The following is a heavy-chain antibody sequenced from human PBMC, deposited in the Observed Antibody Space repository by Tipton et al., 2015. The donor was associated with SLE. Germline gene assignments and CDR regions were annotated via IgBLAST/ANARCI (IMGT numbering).Heavy chain of an antibody. V-gene: IGHV3-30*02. D-gene: IGHD1-26*01. CDR3: AREANWEYYFDY. Sequence: SLRLSCATSGFTFSSSGMHWVRQAPGKGLEWVTFIRYDGSNEYYADSVKGRLTVSRDNSKNTLYLQMNSLRAEDTAVYYCAREANWEYYFDYWGQGILVTVSS. CDR1: GFTFSSSG. J-gene: IGHJ4*02. CDR2: IRYDGSNE.